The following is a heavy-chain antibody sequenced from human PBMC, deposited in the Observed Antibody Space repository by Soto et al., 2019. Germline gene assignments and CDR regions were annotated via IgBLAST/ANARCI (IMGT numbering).Heavy chain of an antibody. D-gene: IGHD6-19*01. V-gene: IGHV4-39*01. CDR2: IYYSGST. CDR3: ARQWLVPEYYYYYYMDV. Sequence: SETLSLTCTVSGGSISSSSYYWVLIRQPPGKGLEWIGSIYYSGSTYYNPSLKSRVTISVDTSKNQFSLKLSSVTAADTAVYYCARQWLVPEYYYYYYMDVWGKGTTVTVSS. CDR1: GGSISSSSYY. J-gene: IGHJ6*03.